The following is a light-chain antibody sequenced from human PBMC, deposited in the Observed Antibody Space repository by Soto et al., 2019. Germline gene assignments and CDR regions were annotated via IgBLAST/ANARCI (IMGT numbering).Light chain of an antibody. V-gene: IGLV2-23*02. CDR2: EVT. Sequence: QSALTQLASVYGSPGQSIAISCTGTSSDVGSYDLVSWYQQHPGKAPKLMIYEVTKRPSGVSSRFSGSKSGNTASLTISGLQAEDDADYYCCSSAGGGTYVFGTGTKVTVL. CDR1: SSDVGSYDL. J-gene: IGLJ1*01. CDR3: CSSAGGGTYV.